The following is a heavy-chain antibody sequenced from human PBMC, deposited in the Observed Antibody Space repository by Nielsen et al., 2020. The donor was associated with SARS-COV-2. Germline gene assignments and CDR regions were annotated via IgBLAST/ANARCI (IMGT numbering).Heavy chain of an antibody. J-gene: IGHJ4*02. V-gene: IGHV3-74*01. D-gene: IGHD3-22*01. CDR2: ITSDGSRS. CDR1: GYTSSDYY. CDR3: VRVRDDGHYYDTGPFDD. Sequence: GESLKISCEGSGYTSSDYYMNWVRQAPGKGLMWVARITSDGSRSAYADAVKGRFIMSRDNARDTLSLQMNSLSVEDTAVYYCVRVRDDGHYYDTGPFDDWGQGALVTVSS.